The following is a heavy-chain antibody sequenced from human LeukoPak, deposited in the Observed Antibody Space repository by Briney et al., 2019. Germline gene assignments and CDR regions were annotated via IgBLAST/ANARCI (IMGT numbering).Heavy chain of an antibody. CDR2: IYTSGST. CDR3: ARETPSSGWYPFYYYYMDV. CDR1: GGYISSGSYY. D-gene: IGHD6-19*01. J-gene: IGHJ6*03. Sequence: SETLSLTCTVSGGYISSGSYYWSWIRQPAGKGLEWIGRIYTSGSTNYNPSLKSRVTMSVDMSKNQFSLKLSSVTAADTAVYYCARETPSSGWYPFYYYYMDVWGKGTTVTISS. V-gene: IGHV4-61*02.